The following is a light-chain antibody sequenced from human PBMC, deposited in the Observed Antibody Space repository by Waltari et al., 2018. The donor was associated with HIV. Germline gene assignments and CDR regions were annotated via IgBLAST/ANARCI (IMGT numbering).Light chain of an antibody. CDR3: CSYASGSTFV. CDR2: EVS. V-gene: IGLV2-23*02. CDR1: SSDLGSYDL. Sequence: QSALTQPASVSGSPGQSITIPCTGPSSDLGSYDLVSWYQQHPGKAPKVMIYEVSKRPSGVSNRFSGSKSGNTASLIISGLQAEDEADYYCCSYASGSTFVFGTGTKVTVL. J-gene: IGLJ1*01.